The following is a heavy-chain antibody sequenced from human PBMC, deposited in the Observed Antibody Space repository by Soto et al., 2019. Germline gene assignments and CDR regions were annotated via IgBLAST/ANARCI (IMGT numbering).Heavy chain of an antibody. D-gene: IGHD5-12*01. Sequence: SGTLSLTFTVSGGSISSSSYYWGWIRQPPGKGLEWIGSIYYSGSTYYNPSLKSRVTISVDTSKNQFSLKLSSVTAADTAVYYCATTVEMATSDFDYWGQGTLVTVSS. CDR1: GGSISSSSYY. CDR2: IYYSGST. J-gene: IGHJ4*02. CDR3: ATTVEMATSDFDY. V-gene: IGHV4-39*01.